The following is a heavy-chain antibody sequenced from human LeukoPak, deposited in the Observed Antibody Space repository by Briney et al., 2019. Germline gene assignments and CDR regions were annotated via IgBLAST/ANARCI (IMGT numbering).Heavy chain of an antibody. V-gene: IGHV1-2*02. CDR1: GYMFTDFY. J-gene: IGHJ4*02. CDR3: ATPLKGVGGWDY. CDR2: MNPDNGDT. Sequence: ASVKVSCKASGYMFTDFYIHWVRRAPGQGLEWMGWMNPDNGDTNYAQKFQGRVTMTRDTSITTAYMELSSLRSDNTAVYYCATPLKGVGGWDYWGQGTLVTVSS. D-gene: IGHD1-26*01.